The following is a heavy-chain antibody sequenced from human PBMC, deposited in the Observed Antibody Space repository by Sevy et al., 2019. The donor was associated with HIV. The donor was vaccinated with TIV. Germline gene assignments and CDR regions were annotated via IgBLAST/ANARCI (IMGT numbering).Heavy chain of an antibody. V-gene: IGHV3-21*01. D-gene: IGHD3-16*01. CDR2: ISSSSSYI. Sequence: GGSLRLSCAASGFTFSSYSMNWVRQAPGKGLEWVSSISSSSSYIYYADSVKGRFTISRDNAKNPLYLQMNSLRAEDTAVYYCARESEGGFDYWGQGTLVTVSS. CDR3: ARESEGGFDY. CDR1: GFTFSSYS. J-gene: IGHJ4*02.